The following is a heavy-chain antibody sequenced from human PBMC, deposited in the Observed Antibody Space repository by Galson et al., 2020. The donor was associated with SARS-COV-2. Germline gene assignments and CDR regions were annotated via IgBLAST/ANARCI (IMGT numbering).Heavy chain of an antibody. V-gene: IGHV4-38-2*02. J-gene: IGHJ4*02. CDR2: IYHSGST. Sequence: SETLSLTCTVSGYSISSGYYWGWIRQSPGKGLEWIGNIYHSGSTYYNPSLKSRVTISVDTSKNQFSLNLRSVTAADTAVYYCARAGGSLGYFDDWGQGTLVTVSS. CDR3: ARAGGSLGYFDD. CDR1: GYSISSGYY. D-gene: IGHD3-10*01.